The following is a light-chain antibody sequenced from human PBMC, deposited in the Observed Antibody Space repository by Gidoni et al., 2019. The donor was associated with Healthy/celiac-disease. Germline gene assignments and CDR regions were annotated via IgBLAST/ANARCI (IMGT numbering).Light chain of an antibody. CDR2: GAS. CDR1: QSVSSSY. V-gene: IGKV3-20*01. Sequence: EIVLTQSPRTLSLSPGERATLSCRASQSVSSSYLAWYQQKPGQAPRLLIYGASSRATGIPDRFSGSWSGTDFTLTISRLEPEDFAVYYCQQYGSSPPLTFGGGTKVEIK. CDR3: QQYGSSPPLT. J-gene: IGKJ4*01.